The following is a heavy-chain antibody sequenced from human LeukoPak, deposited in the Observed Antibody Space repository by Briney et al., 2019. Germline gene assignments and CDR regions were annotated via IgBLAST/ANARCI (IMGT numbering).Heavy chain of an antibody. CDR1: GYSVSGIYY. CDR3: ARDRGRIVGTTSGADY. J-gene: IGHJ4*02. Sequence: SETLSLTCTVSGYSVSGIYYWGWIRQPPGKGLEWIGNIYHSGRTYYNPSLKSRVTISVDTSKNQFSLKLSSVTAADTAVYYCARDRGRIVGTTSGADYWGQGTLVTVSS. CDR2: IYHSGRT. V-gene: IGHV4-38-2*02. D-gene: IGHD1-26*01.